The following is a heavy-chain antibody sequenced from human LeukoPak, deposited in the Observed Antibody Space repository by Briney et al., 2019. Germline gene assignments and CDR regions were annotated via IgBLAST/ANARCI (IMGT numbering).Heavy chain of an antibody. Sequence: PSQTLSLTCTVSGGSISSSSYYWGWVRQPAGKGLEWIGRIYTSGSTNYNPSLKSRVTMSVDTSKNQFSLKLSSVTAADTAVYYCARDSAYSSGWYGPFDYWGQGTLVTVSS. V-gene: IGHV4-61*02. D-gene: IGHD6-19*01. J-gene: IGHJ4*02. CDR3: ARDSAYSSGWYGPFDY. CDR1: GGSISSSSYY. CDR2: IYTSGST.